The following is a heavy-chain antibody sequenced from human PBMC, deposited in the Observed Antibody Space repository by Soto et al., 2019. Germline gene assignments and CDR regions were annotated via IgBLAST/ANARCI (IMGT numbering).Heavy chain of an antibody. CDR1: GFTLSSYC. D-gene: IGHD2-2*01. Sequence: HPGGTLRLSCAASGFTLSSYCVHWVRQAPGKGLEWVAVIWYDGSNKYYADSVKGRFTISRDNSKNTLYLQMNSLRAEDTAVYYCAREGVPAVPLSDYWGQGTLVTVSS. CDR2: IWYDGSNK. CDR3: AREGVPAVPLSDY. V-gene: IGHV3-33*01. J-gene: IGHJ4*02.